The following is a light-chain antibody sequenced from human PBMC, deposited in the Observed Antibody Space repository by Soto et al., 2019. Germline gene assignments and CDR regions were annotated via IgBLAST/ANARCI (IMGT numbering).Light chain of an antibody. V-gene: IGKV3-20*01. Sequence: EIVLTQSPGTLSLSPGERATLSCSASQSVSSSYLAWYQQKPGQAPRLLIYGASTRATGVTDRFSGSGSGTDFTFTISRLESEDFAVYFCQQYGSSPLTFGGGTKVEIK. J-gene: IGKJ4*01. CDR1: QSVSSSY. CDR2: GAS. CDR3: QQYGSSPLT.